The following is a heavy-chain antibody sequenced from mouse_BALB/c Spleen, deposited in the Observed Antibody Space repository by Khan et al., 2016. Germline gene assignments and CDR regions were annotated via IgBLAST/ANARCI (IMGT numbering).Heavy chain of an antibody. D-gene: IGHD2-10*01. CDR1: GISITTGNYR. V-gene: IGHV3-5*02. CDR2: IYYSGTI. J-gene: IGHJ2*01. Sequence: EVQLQESGPGLVKPSQTVSLTCTVTGISITTGNYRWSWIRQFPGNKLEWIGYIYYSGTITYNPSLTSRTTITRDTSKNQFFLEMNSLTAEDTATYYCARAYYGNDYVDYGGQGTTVTVSS. CDR3: ARAYYGNDYVDY.